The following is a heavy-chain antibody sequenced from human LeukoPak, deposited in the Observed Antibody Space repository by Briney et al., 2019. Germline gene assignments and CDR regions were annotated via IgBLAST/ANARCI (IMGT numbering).Heavy chain of an antibody. D-gene: IGHD5-12*01. CDR2: ISYDGSNK. Sequence: GGSLRLSCAASGFTFSSYGMHWVRQAPGKGLEWVAVISYDGSNKYHADSVKGRFTISRDNSKNTLYLQMNSLRAEDTAVYYCAKSGEWLRSGYYFDYWGQGTLVTVSS. CDR1: GFTFSSYG. CDR3: AKSGEWLRSGYYFDY. V-gene: IGHV3-30*18. J-gene: IGHJ4*02.